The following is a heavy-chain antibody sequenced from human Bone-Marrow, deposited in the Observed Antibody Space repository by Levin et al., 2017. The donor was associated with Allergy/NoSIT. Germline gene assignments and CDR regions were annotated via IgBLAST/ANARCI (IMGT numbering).Heavy chain of an antibody. V-gene: IGHV3-30*18. Sequence: GESLKISCVASGLTLSSYGMHWVRQAPGKGLEWVAVSSHDGTNKHYADSVKGLFTISSDNSKKTSYLQMTPLMHEVTAVYFCAKDQRGGYCTDGTCYLAMDVWGQGITVTVSS. CDR1: GLTLSSYG. D-gene: IGHD2-8*01. CDR3: AKDQRGGYCTDGTCYLAMDV. J-gene: IGHJ6*02. CDR2: SSHDGTNK.